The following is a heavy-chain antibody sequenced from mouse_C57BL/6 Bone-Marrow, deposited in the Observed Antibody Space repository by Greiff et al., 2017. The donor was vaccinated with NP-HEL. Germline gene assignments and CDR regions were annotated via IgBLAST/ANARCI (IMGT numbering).Heavy chain of an antibody. CDR3: ARWGRGVFDY. CDR1: GYAFTNYL. V-gene: IGHV1-54*01. J-gene: IGHJ2*01. CDR2: INPGSGGT. Sequence: LVESGAELVRPGTSVKVSCKASGYAFTNYLIEWVKQRPGQGLEWIGVINPGSGGTNYNEKFKGKATLTADKSSSTAYMQLSSLTSEDSAVYFCARWGRGVFDYWGQGTTLTVSS.